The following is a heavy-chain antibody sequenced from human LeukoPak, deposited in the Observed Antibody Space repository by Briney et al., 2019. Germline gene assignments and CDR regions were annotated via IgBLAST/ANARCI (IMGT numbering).Heavy chain of an antibody. CDR3: ARVGGRYSPLGY. V-gene: IGHV3-7*01. Sequence: GGSLRLSCAASGFTFSSYWMSGVRQAPGKGLEWVDKIKQDGSEKYYVDSVKGRFTISRDNDKNSLFLQMTSLRAEDTAVYYCARVGGRYSPLGYWGQGTLVTVSS. D-gene: IGHD3-16*02. CDR1: GFTFSSYW. J-gene: IGHJ4*02. CDR2: IKQDGSEK.